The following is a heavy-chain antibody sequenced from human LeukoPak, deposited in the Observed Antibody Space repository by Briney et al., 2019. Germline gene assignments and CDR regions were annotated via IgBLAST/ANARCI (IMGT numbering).Heavy chain of an antibody. CDR2: ISSSSSYI. D-gene: IGHD6-13*01. J-gene: IGHJ4*02. CDR3: ARDTTGQQLAPGFFDY. CDR1: GFTFSSYS. V-gene: IGHV3-21*01. Sequence: GGSLRLSCAASGFTFSSYSMNWVRQAPGKGLEWFSSISSSSSYIYYADSVKGRFTISRDNAKNSLYLQMNSLRAEDTAVYYCARDTTGQQLAPGFFDYWGQGTLVTVSS.